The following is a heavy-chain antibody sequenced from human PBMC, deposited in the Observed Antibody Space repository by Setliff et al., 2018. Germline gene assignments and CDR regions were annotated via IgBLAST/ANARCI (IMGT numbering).Heavy chain of an antibody. J-gene: IGHJ5*02. CDR1: GYTFTSYG. V-gene: IGHV1-18*01. CDR3: ARETRDPTYYNFWSGYEVGAFDP. D-gene: IGHD3-3*01. CDR2: ISAYNGNT. Sequence: ASVKVSCKASGYTFTSYGISWVRQAPGQGLEWMGWISAYNGNTNYAQKLQGRVTMTTDTSTSTAYMELRSLRSDDTAVYYCARETRDPTYYNFWSGYEVGAFDPWGQGTLVTVAS.